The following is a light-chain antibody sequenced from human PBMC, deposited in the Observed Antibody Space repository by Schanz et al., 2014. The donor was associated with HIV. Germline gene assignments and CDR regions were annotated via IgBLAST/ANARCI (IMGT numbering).Light chain of an antibody. V-gene: IGKV3-20*01. J-gene: IGKJ1*01. CDR2: GAS. CDR1: QSVSSY. CDR3: QQYGYSPGT. Sequence: EIVLTQSPGTLSLSPGERATLSCRASQSVSSYLAWYQQKPGQAPRLLIYGASSRATGIPDRFSGSGSGTDFTLTISRLEPEDFAVYYCQQYGYSPGTFGQGTKVEIK.